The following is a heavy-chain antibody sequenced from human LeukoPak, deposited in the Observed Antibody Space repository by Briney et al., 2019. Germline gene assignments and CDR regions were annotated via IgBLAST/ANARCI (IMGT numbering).Heavy chain of an antibody. J-gene: IGHJ5*02. CDR1: GFTFGSYW. CDR3: ARDESSSGYCSGGSCYSITPGWFDP. Sequence: GGSLRLACEASGFTFGSYWMSWVRQAPGKGLEWVADIKQDGSEEYCVDSVRGRFTITRDNAKNSLYLQMNSLRAEDTAVYYCARDESSSGYCSGGSCYSITPGWFDPWGQGTLVTVSS. V-gene: IGHV3-7*01. CDR2: IKQDGSEE. D-gene: IGHD2-15*01.